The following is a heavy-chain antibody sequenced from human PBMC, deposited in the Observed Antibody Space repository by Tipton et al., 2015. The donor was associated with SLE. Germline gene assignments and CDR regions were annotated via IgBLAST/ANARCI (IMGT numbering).Heavy chain of an antibody. CDR2: MFRSGST. V-gene: IGHV4-61*02. Sequence: TLSLTCTVSGGSIRSGKQYWGWIRQPAGKGLEWIGRMFRSGSTNYNPSLKSRVTISLATSKNQFSLNLYSATAADTAVYYCATGYGDDDFYYYYYMDVWGKGITVTVSS. CDR3: ATGYGDDDFYYYYYMDV. CDR1: GGSIRSGKQY. D-gene: IGHD4-17*01. J-gene: IGHJ6*03.